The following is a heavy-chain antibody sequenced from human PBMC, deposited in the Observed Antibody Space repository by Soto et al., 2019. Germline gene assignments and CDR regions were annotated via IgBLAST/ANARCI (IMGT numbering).Heavy chain of an antibody. CDR1: GGSISSGDYY. CDR3: ARVGGFGATTIDY. V-gene: IGHV4-30-4*01. CDR2: IYYSGRT. D-gene: IGHD3-10*01. Sequence: QVQLQESGPGLVKPSQTLSLTCTVSGGSISSGDYYWSWIRQPPGKGLEWIGYIYYSGRTYYNPSLKRRVTISVDTSTNQFSLKLSSVTAADTAVYYCARVGGFGATTIDYWGQGTLVTVSS. J-gene: IGHJ4*02.